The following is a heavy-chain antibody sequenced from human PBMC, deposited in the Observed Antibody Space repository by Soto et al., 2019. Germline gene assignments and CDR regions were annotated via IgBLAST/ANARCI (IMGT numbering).Heavy chain of an antibody. CDR2: TRNKANSYTT. Sequence: PGGSLRLSCAASGFDFSGHSLDWVRQAAGKGLEWVGRTRNKANSYTTEYAASVKGRFTISRDDSKNSLYLQMNSLKTEDTAMYYCARFSGSYSRGLDYWGQGTLVTVSS. CDR1: GFDFSGHS. CDR3: ARFSGSYSRGLDY. V-gene: IGHV3-72*01. D-gene: IGHD1-26*01. J-gene: IGHJ4*02.